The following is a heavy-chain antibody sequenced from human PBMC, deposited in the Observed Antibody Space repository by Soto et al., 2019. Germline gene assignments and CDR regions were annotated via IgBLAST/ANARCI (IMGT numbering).Heavy chain of an antibody. D-gene: IGHD5-18*01. CDR2: INPYSGGS. V-gene: IGHV1-2*02. CDR3: ARARSGGYTYGPGLDY. Sequence: GASVKVSCKASGYTFTGYYIHWVRQAPGQGPEWMGWINPYSGGSDFAQKFQGRVAMTGDTSINTGYMELSSLRSDDTAVYFCARARSGGYTYGPGLDYWGQGTLVTVSS. J-gene: IGHJ4*02. CDR1: GYTFTGYY.